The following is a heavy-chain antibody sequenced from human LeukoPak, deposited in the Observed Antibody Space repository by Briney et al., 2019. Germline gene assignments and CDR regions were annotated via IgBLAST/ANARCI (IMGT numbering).Heavy chain of an antibody. V-gene: IGHV3-11*01. CDR3: ARDMAAAGTPVNYYYYGMDV. CDR2: ISSSGSTI. Sequence: GGSLRPSCAASGFTFSDYYMSWIRQAPGKGLEWVSYISSSGSTIYYADSVKGRFTISRDNAKNSLYLQMNSLRAEDTAVYYCARDMAAAGTPVNYYYYGMDVWGQGTTVTVSS. J-gene: IGHJ6*02. CDR1: GFTFSDYY. D-gene: IGHD6-13*01.